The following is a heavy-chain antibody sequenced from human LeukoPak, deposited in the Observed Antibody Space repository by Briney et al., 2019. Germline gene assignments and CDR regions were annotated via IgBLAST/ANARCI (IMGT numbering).Heavy chain of an antibody. J-gene: IGHJ4*02. Sequence: GGSLRLSCAASGFTFSDYYMSWIRQAPGKGLEWVPYISSSSSYTNYADSVKGRFTISRDNAKNSLYLQMNSLRAEDTAVYYCARPQRSKDVLRYFDWLSQPAYFDYWGQGTLVTVSS. CDR1: GFTFSDYY. CDR3: ARPQRSKDVLRYFDWLSQPAYFDY. CDR2: ISSSSSYT. D-gene: IGHD3-9*01. V-gene: IGHV3-11*06.